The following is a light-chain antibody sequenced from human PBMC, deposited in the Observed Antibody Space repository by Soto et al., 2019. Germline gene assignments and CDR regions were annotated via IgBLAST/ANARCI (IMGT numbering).Light chain of an antibody. CDR1: ALPKQY. J-gene: IGLJ3*02. CDR3: QSADSSGTYWV. Sequence: SYELTQPPSVSVSPGQTARITCSGDALPKQYAYWYQQKPGQAPVLVIYKDSERPSGIPERFSGSSSGTTVTLTISGVQAEDEADYYCQSADSSGTYWVFGXGTKLTVL. CDR2: KDS. V-gene: IGLV3-25*02.